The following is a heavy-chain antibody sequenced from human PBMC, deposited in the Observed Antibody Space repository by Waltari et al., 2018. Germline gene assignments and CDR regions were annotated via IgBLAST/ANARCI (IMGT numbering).Heavy chain of an antibody. CDR1: GYTFTSYG. CDR3: ARDLRAFWSGYAYFDY. CDR2: ISAYNGNT. Sequence: QVQLVQSGAEGKKPGASVKVCCKASGYTFTSYGISWVRQAPGQGLEWMGWISAYNGNTNYAQKLQGRVPMTTDTTTSTAYMELRSLRSDDTAVYYCARDLRAFWSGYAYFDYWGQGTLVTVSS. V-gene: IGHV1-18*01. J-gene: IGHJ4*02. D-gene: IGHD3-3*01.